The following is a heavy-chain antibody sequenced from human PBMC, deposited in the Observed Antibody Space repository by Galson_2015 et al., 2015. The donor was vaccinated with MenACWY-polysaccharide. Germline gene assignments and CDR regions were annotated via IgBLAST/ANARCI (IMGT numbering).Heavy chain of an antibody. CDR2: ISGTGGRT. J-gene: IGHJ4*02. D-gene: IGHD5-18*01. V-gene: IGHV3-23*01. CDR1: GFTFSTYA. CDR3: AKTRGGDTASDS. Sequence: SLRLSCAASGFTFSTYAMSWVRQAPGKGPEWVSFISGTGGRTADVDSVKGRFTISRDNSKNTLDLQMNSLRAEDSAVYYCAKTRGGDTASDSWGQGTLVTVSS.